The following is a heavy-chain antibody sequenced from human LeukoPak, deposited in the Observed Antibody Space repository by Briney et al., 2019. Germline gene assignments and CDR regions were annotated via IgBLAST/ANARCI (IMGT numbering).Heavy chain of an antibody. CDR1: GFTFSNYA. V-gene: IGHV3-23*01. D-gene: IGHD6-13*01. CDR2: ISGSGENT. J-gene: IGHJ6*03. CDR3: AKEGIHMHYYYMDV. Sequence: PGGSLRLSCAASGFTFSNYAISWVRQAPGKGLEWVSGISGSGENTYYADSVKGRFTISRDNSKNTLYLQMNSLRAEDTAVYYCAKEGIHMHYYYMDVWGKGTTVTVSS.